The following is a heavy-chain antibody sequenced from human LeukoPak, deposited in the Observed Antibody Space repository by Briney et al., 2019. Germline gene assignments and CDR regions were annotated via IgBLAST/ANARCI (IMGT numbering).Heavy chain of an antibody. CDR2: ISWNSGSI. D-gene: IGHD3-22*01. CDR1: GFTFDDYA. J-gene: IGHJ4*02. V-gene: IGHV3-9*01. CDR3: AKGDSSGYYKGLIDY. Sequence: GRSLRLSCAASGFTFDDYAMHWVRHAPGKGLEWVSGISWNSGSIGYADSVKGRFTISRDNAKNSLYLQTNSLRAEDTALYYCAKGDSSGYYKGLIDYWGQGTLVTVSS.